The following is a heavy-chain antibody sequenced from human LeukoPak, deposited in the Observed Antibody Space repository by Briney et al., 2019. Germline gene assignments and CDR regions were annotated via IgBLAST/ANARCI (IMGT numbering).Heavy chain of an antibody. J-gene: IGHJ6*02. CDR3: AKSVTTDFYYYAMDV. CDR2: ISGGGGST. CDR1: GFTFSSYA. V-gene: IGHV3-23*01. D-gene: IGHD4-17*01. Sequence: GGSLRLSCAASGFTFSSYAMSWVRQAPGKGLEWVSVISGGGGSTFYADSVKGRFTISRDNSKNTLYLQMHSLRAEDTAVYYCAKSVTTDFYYYAMDVWGQGTTVTVSS.